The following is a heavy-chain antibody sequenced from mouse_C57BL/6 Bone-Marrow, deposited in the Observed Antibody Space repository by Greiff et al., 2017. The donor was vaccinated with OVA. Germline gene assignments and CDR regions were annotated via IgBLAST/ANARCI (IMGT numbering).Heavy chain of an antibody. D-gene: IGHD1-1*01. V-gene: IGHV1-39*01. CDR2: INPNYGTT. Sequence: VHVKQSGPELVKPGASVKISCKASGYSFTDYNMNWVKQSNGKSLEWIGVINPNYGTTSYNQKFKGKATVTVDQSSSTAYMQLNSLTSEDSAVYYCAREDYGSSYGWYFDVWGTGTTVTVSS. J-gene: IGHJ1*03. CDR1: GYSFTDYN. CDR3: AREDYGSSYGWYFDV.